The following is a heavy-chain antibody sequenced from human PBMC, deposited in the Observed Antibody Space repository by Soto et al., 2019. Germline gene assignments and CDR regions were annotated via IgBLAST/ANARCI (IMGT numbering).Heavy chain of an antibody. J-gene: IGHJ4*02. CDR2: IIPIFGTA. CDR1: GSTCSSYA. Sequence: SLKVSCRASGSTCSSYAMSSVRQAPGQGLEWMGGIIPIFGTANYAQKFQGRVTITADESTSTAYMELSSLRSEDTAVYYCARDGYYDSSCYPRYWGQGTLVTVSS. D-gene: IGHD3-22*01. V-gene: IGHV1-69*01. CDR3: ARDGYYDSSCYPRY.